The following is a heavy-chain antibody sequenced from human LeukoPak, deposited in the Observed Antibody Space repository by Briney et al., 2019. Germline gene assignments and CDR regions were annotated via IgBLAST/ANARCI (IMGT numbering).Heavy chain of an antibody. CDR2: INHSGST. V-gene: IGHV4-34*01. Sequence: SETLSLTCAVYGGSFSGYYWSWIRQPPGKGLEWIGEINHSGSTNYNPSLKSRVTISIDTSKNQFSLKLSSVTAADTAVYYCARGATMVRGVSTRHYDYWGQGTLVTVSS. CDR1: GGSFSGYY. J-gene: IGHJ4*02. CDR3: ARGATMVRGVSTRHYDY. D-gene: IGHD3-10*01.